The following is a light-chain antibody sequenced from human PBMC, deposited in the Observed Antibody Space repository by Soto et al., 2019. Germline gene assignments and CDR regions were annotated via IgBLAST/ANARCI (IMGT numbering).Light chain of an antibody. J-gene: IGKJ1*01. CDR2: DAS. V-gene: IGKV3D-15*01. Sequence: EVVLTQSPAILSLSPGERATLSCRASQSVGNFLTWYQQKPGQAPRLLIYDASTRATGIPARFSGSGSGTEFTLTISSLQPDDFATYYCQHYNSYSEAFGQGTKVDIK. CDR1: QSVGNF. CDR3: QHYNSYSEA.